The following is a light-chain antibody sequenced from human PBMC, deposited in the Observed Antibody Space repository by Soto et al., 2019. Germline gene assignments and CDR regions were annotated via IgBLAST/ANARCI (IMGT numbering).Light chain of an antibody. CDR2: DAS. J-gene: IGKJ3*01. CDR1: QSVSSY. V-gene: IGKV3-11*01. CDR3: QQRSNGFT. Sequence: EIVLTQSPATLSLSPGERATLSCRASQSVSSYLAWYQQKPGQAPRLLIYDASNRATGIPARFSGSGSGTDFTLTISILEPEDFAVYYCQQRSNGFTFGPGTKVDIK.